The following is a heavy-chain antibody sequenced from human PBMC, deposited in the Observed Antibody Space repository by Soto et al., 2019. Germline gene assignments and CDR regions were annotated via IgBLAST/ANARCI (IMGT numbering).Heavy chain of an antibody. CDR1: GFTFSNYG. CDR3: ARDLRKGLYFYL. CDR2: IWYDGSNK. J-gene: IGHJ2*01. V-gene: IGHV3-33*01. Sequence: QVQLVESGGDVVQPGGSLRLSCAASGFTFSNYGMNWVRQAPVKGLEWVAVIWYDGSNKYYADSVKGRFTISRDNSKNTLQLQMNGLRAEDTAVYYCARDLRKGLYFYLWGRGTLVTVAS.